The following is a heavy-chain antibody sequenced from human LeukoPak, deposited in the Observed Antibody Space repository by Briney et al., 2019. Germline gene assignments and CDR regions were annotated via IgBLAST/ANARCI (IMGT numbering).Heavy chain of an antibody. V-gene: IGHV3-23*01. CDR1: GFTFSSYA. CDR2: ISGSGGST. Sequence: GGSLRLSCAASGFTFSSYAMSWVRQAPGKGLEWVSAISGSGGSTYYADSVKGRFTISRDNSKNTLYLQMNSLRAEDTAVYYCAREPIRPPYYYDSSGYYSKDYWGQGTLVTVSS. J-gene: IGHJ4*02. CDR3: AREPIRPPYYYDSSGYYSKDY. D-gene: IGHD3-22*01.